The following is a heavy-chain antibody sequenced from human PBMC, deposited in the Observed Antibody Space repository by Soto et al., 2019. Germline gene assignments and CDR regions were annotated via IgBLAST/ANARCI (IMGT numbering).Heavy chain of an antibody. CDR1: GGSFSGYY. D-gene: IGHD3-16*01. CDR2: INHSGST. Sequence: SETLSLTCAVYGGSFSGYYWSWIRQPPGKGLEWIGEINHSGSTNYNPSLKSRVTISVDTSKNQFSLKLSSVTAADTAVYYCARGMKNWANYYYYMDVWGKGTTVTVSS. V-gene: IGHV4-34*01. CDR3: ARGMKNWANYYYYMDV. J-gene: IGHJ6*03.